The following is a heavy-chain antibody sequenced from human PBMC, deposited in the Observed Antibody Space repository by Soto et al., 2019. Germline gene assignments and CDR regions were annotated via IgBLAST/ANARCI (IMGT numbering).Heavy chain of an antibody. V-gene: IGHV4-4*07. D-gene: IGHD2-2*01. Sequence: SETLSLTCTVSGGSISSYYWSWIRQPAGKGLEWIGRIYTSGSTNYNPSLKSRVTMSVDTSKNQFSLKLSSVAAADTAVYYCARDIVVVPAARHYYYYGMDVWGQGTTVTVSS. CDR3: ARDIVVVPAARHYYYYGMDV. CDR1: GGSISSYY. J-gene: IGHJ6*02. CDR2: IYTSGST.